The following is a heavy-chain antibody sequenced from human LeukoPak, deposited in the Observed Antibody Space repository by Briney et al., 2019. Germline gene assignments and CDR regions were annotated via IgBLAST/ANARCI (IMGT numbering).Heavy chain of an antibody. CDR3: ARGGYSYRTPIFDY. CDR2: ISSSGSTI. D-gene: IGHD5-18*01. J-gene: IGHJ4*02. V-gene: IGHV3-11*04. Sequence: GSLRLSCAASGFTFSDCYMNWIRQAPGKGLEWVSYISSSGSTIYYADSVKGRFTISRDNAKNSLYLQMNSLRAEDTAVYYCARGGYSYRTPIFDYWGQGTLVTVSS. CDR1: GFTFSDCY.